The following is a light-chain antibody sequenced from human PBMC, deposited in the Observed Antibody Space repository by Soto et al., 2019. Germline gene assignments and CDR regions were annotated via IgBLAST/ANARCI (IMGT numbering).Light chain of an antibody. CDR2: DVS. V-gene: IGLV2-14*01. J-gene: IGLJ2*01. CDR3: SLYTSSSPVV. Sequence: QSVLTQPASVSGSPGQSITISCTGTSSDVGGYNYVSWYQQHPGKAPKLMIYDVSNRPSGVSNRFSGSKSGNTASLTISGLAAEDDADYYCSLYTSSSPVVFGGGTKLTVL. CDR1: SSDVGGYNY.